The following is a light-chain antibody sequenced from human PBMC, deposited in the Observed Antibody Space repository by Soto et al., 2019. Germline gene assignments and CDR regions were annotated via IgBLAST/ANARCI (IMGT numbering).Light chain of an antibody. Sequence: EIVMTQSPATLSVSPGERATLSCRASQSVSSNLAWYQQKPGQAPRLLIYGASTRATGIPARFSGSGSGTEFTLTIRSLQSEDFGVYYCKQYNNWPRTFGQGTKVEIK. CDR1: QSVSSN. V-gene: IGKV3-15*01. CDR2: GAS. J-gene: IGKJ1*01. CDR3: KQYNNWPRT.